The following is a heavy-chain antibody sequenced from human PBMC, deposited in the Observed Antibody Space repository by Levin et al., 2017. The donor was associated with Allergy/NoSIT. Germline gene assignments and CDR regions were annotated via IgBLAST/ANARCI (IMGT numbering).Heavy chain of an antibody. D-gene: IGHD3-10*01. CDR1: GFTFSSYG. J-gene: IGHJ4*02. CDR2: ISHDGSNK. CDR3: AKVRWELGPIDY. V-gene: IGHV3-30*18. Sequence: GESLKISCAASGFTFSSYGMHWVRQAPGKGLEWVAVISHDGSNKYYADSLKGRFSISRDNSKNTLYLQMNSLRDEDTAVYYCAKVRWELGPIDYWGQGTPVHVSS.